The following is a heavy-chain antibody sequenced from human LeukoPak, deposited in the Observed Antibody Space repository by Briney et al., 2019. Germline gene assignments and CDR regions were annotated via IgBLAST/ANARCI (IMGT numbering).Heavy chain of an antibody. CDR2: INPNSGGT. D-gene: IGHD6-19*01. CDR1: GYTFTGYY. Sequence: ASVKVSCKASGYTFTGYYMHWVRQAPGQGLEWMGRINPNSGGTNYAHNLQGRVTMTTDTSTSTAYMELRSLRSDDTAVYYCARDYSSGWPNFDYWGQGTLVTVSS. V-gene: IGHV1-2*06. J-gene: IGHJ4*02. CDR3: ARDYSSGWPNFDY.